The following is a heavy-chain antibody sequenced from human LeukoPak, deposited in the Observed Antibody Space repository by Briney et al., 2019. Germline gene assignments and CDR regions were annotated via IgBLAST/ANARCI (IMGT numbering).Heavy chain of an antibody. J-gene: IGHJ4*02. Sequence: PGGSPRLSCAASGFTFNKYAMTWVRQAPGKGLVWVAVISASGDNTDYADSVKGRFTISRDNSKNTLSLQMNSLRVEDTAVYYCAKVVGTGTTPTDYWGQGTLVTVSS. CDR3: AKVVGTGTTPTDY. V-gene: IGHV3-23*01. CDR2: ISASGDNT. CDR1: GFTFNKYA. D-gene: IGHD1-1*01.